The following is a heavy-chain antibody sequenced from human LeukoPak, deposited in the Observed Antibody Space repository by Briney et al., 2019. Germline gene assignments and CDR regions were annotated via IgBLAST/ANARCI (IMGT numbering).Heavy chain of an antibody. J-gene: IGHJ2*01. CDR1: GFTFSSYW. D-gene: IGHD4-17*01. Sequence: PGGSLRLSCAASGFTFSSYWMSWVRQAPGKGLEWVANIKQDGSEKYYVDSVKGRFTISRDNAKNSLYLQMNSLRAEDTAVYYCASVTTVTPRVWYFDLWGRGTLVTVSS. CDR3: ASVTTVTPRVWYFDL. CDR2: IKQDGSEK. V-gene: IGHV3-7*01.